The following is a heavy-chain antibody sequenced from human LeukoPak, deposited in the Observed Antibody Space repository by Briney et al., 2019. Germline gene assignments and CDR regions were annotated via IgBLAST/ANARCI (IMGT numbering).Heavy chain of an antibody. CDR1: GFTFSSYW. Sequence: PGGSLRLSCAASGFTFSSYWMNWARQAPGKGLEWVAVISYDGSNKYYTDSVKGRFTISRDNSKNTLYLQMNSLRAEDTAVYYCAREGDRLNYFDYWGQGTLVTVSS. J-gene: IGHJ4*02. D-gene: IGHD3-16*01. CDR3: AREGDRLNYFDY. CDR2: ISYDGSNK. V-gene: IGHV3-30*03.